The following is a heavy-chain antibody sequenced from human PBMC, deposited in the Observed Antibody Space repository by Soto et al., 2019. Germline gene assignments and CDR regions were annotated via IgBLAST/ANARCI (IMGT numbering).Heavy chain of an antibody. D-gene: IGHD4-17*01. J-gene: IGHJ4*02. CDR3: ARETTVVTLFDY. CDR2: INPNSGGT. Sequence: AASVKVSCKASGYTFTGYYMHWVRQAPGQGLEWMGWINPNSGGTNYAQKFQGRVTMTRDTSISTAYMELSRLRSDDTAVYYCARETTVVTLFDYWGQGTLVTVSS. CDR1: GYTFTGYY. V-gene: IGHV1-2*02.